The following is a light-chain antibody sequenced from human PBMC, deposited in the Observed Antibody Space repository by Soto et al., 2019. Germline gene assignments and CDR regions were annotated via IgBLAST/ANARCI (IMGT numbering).Light chain of an antibody. J-gene: IGKJ1*01. V-gene: IGKV1D-16*01. CDR1: QGISTW. CDR2: AAS. Sequence: DIQMTQFPSSLSASVGERVNITCRASQGISTWLAWYQQKPERAPKSLIYAASRLQSGVPPRFSGSGSETDFTLTISSLQPEDFATYYCQQYNRYPRTFGQGTKVEIK. CDR3: QQYNRYPRT.